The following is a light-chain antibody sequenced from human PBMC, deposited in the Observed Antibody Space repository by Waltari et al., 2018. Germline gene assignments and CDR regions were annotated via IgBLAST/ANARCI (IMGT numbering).Light chain of an antibody. V-gene: IGLV2-11*01. J-gene: IGLJ3*02. Sequence: QSALTQPRSVSGSPGQSVTISCTGTSSDVGAYNYVSWYQQHPGKAPKFMIYHVIKRPSGVPDRFSGSKSGDTASLTISGLQAEDEADYYCCSYAGTYTWVFGGGTKLTVV. CDR2: HVI. CDR1: SSDVGAYNY. CDR3: CSYAGTYTWV.